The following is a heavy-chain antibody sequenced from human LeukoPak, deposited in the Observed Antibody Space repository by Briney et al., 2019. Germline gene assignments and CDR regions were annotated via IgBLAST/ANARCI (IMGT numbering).Heavy chain of an antibody. CDR2: IGYTGDT. Sequence: PSETLSLTCTVSDGSITNYYWTRSRQPPEKGLDWIGYIGYTGDTYYNPSLRSRVTISIDTSKTQFSLRLSSLTAADTAVYYCARVAAATTNPRFDFWGQGTLVTVSS. CDR3: ARVAAATTNPRFDF. D-gene: IGHD1-1*01. CDR1: DGSITNYY. J-gene: IGHJ4*02. V-gene: IGHV4-59*06.